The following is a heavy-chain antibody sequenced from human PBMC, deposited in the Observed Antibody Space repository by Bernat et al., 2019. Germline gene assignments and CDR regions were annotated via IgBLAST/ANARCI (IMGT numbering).Heavy chain of an antibody. D-gene: IGHD4-23*01. CDR1: GFTFSSYA. J-gene: IGHJ4*02. CDR3: ARDSMTTVVYFDY. Sequence: QVQLVESGGGVVQPGRSLRLSCAASGFTFSSYAMPWVRQAPGKGLEWVAVISYDGSNKYYADSVKGRFTISRDNSKNTLYLQMNSLRAEDTAVYYCARDSMTTVVYFDYWGQGTLVTVSS. V-gene: IGHV3-30-3*01. CDR2: ISYDGSNK.